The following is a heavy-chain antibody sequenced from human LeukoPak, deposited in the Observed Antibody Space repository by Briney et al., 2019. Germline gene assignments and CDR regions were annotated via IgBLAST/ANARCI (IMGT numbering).Heavy chain of an antibody. CDR2: MNPNSGNT. CDR3: ARGPQKYYDFWSGYYYGNWFDP. CDR1: GYTFTSYD. V-gene: IGHV1-8*01. Sequence: GASVKVSCKASGYTFTSYDINWVRQATGQGLEWMGWMNPNSGNTGYAQKFQGRVTMTRNTSISTAYMELSSLGSEDTAVYYCARGPQKYYDFWSGYYYGNWFDPWGQGTLVTVSS. J-gene: IGHJ5*02. D-gene: IGHD3-3*01.